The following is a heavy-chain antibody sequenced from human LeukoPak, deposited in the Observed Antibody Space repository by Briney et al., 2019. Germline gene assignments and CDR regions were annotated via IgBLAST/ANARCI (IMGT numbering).Heavy chain of an antibody. J-gene: IGHJ4*02. D-gene: IGHD3-22*01. CDR1: GFTFSNYA. CDR2: ISGSGGST. CDR3: AKSRSSGYYQE. Sequence: PGGSLRLSCAASGFTFSNYAMSWVRQAPGKGLEWVSAISGSGGSTYYADSVKGRSTISRDNSKNTLYLQMNSLRAEDTAVYYCAKSRSSGYYQEWGQGTLVTVSS. V-gene: IGHV3-23*01.